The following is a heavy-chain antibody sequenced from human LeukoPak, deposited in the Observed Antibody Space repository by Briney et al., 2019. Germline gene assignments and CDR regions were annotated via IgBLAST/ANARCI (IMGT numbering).Heavy chain of an antibody. D-gene: IGHD1-26*01. J-gene: IGHJ4*02. V-gene: IGHV1-69*06. Sequence: SVKVSCKASGGTFSSYAISWVRQAPGQGLEWMGGIIPIFGTANYAQKFQGRVTITADKSTSTAYMELSSLRSEDTAVYYCARAAAGPVEIVGAPFDYWGQGTLVTVSS. CDR1: GGTFSSYA. CDR2: IIPIFGTA. CDR3: ARAAAGPVEIVGAPFDY.